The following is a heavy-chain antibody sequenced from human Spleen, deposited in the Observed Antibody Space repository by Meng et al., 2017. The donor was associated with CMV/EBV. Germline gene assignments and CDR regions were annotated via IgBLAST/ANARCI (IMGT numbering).Heavy chain of an antibody. CDR3: ANSGDYYDSSGYYYSYYGLDV. D-gene: IGHD3-22*01. V-gene: IGHV3-23*01. CDR1: GFTFSSYA. CDR2: ISGSGGRT. Sequence: GESLKISCAASGFTFSSYAMSWVRQAPGKGLEWVSAISGSGGRTFYADSVKGRFTVSRDNSKNTLSLQLHRLRVEDTAVYYCANSGDYYDSSGYYYSYYGLDVWGQGTTVT. J-gene: IGHJ6*02.